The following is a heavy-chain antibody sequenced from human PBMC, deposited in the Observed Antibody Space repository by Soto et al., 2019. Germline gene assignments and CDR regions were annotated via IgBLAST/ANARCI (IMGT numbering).Heavy chain of an antibody. V-gene: IGHV3-48*02. Sequence: VQLVESGGGLVQPGGSLRLSCAASGFTFSTYSMNWVSKAPGQGLEWVSYISSRSYTIYYVDSVKGRFTISRDNAKNSLYLQMNSLRDEDTAVYYCARGGSSSDNGLDVWGQGTTVTVSS. D-gene: IGHD6-6*01. J-gene: IGHJ6*02. CDR2: ISSRSYTI. CDR3: ARGGSSSDNGLDV. CDR1: GFTFSTYS.